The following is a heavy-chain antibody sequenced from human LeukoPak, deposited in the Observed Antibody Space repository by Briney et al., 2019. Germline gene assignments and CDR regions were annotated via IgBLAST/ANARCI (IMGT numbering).Heavy chain of an antibody. Sequence: SETLSLTCTVSGYSISSGYYWGWIRQPPGKGLEWIGSIYHSGSTYYNPSLKSRVTISVDTSKNQFSLKLSSVTAADTAVYYCARDSGSWDFDYWGQGTLATVSS. D-gene: IGHD1-26*01. CDR2: IYHSGST. CDR3: ARDSGSWDFDY. V-gene: IGHV4-38-2*02. CDR1: GYSISSGYY. J-gene: IGHJ4*02.